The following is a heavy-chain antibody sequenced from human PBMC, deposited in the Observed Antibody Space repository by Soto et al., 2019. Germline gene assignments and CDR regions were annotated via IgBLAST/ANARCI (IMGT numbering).Heavy chain of an antibody. V-gene: IGHV3-33*01. CDR1: GFTFSSYG. D-gene: IGHD5-12*01. CDR3: ARHFPLAMATTNDAFDI. J-gene: IGHJ3*02. Sequence: GGSLRLSCAASGFTFSSYGMHWVRQAPGKGLEWVAVLWFDGSNKYYADSVRGRFTISRDNSKNTLYLQMNSLRPEDTAVYYCARHFPLAMATTNDAFDIWGQGTMVTVSS. CDR2: LWFDGSNK.